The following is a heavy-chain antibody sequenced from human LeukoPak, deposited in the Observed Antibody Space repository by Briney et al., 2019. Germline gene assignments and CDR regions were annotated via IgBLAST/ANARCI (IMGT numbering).Heavy chain of an antibody. J-gene: IGHJ4*02. D-gene: IGHD2-15*01. CDR1: GGSISSSSYY. V-gene: IGHV4-39*01. Sequence: SETLSLTCTVSGGSISSSSYYWGWIRQPPGKGLEWIGSIYYSGSTYYNPSLKSRVTISVDTSKNQFSLKLSSVTAADTAVYYCARGNGDIVVVVAGQYYFDYWGQGTLVTVSS. CDR2: IYYSGST. CDR3: ARGNGDIVVVVAGQYYFDY.